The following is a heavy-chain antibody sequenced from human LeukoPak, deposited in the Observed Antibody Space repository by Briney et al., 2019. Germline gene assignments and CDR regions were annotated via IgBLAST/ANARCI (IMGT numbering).Heavy chain of an antibody. Sequence: GGSLRLSCAASGFTFSSYEMNWVRRAPGKGLEWVSYISTSGSTIYHADSVKGRFTISRDNAKNSLFLQMSSLRAEDTAVYYCARRGYYDSSGYLFDYWGQGTLVTVSS. V-gene: IGHV3-48*03. CDR1: GFTFSSYE. CDR2: ISTSGSTI. J-gene: IGHJ4*02. D-gene: IGHD3-22*01. CDR3: ARRGYYDSSGYLFDY.